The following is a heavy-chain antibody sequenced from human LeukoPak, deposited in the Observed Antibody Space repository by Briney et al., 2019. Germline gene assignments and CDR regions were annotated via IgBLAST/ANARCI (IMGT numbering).Heavy chain of an antibody. CDR2: ISAYNGNT. V-gene: IGHV1-18*01. Sequence: ASVKVSCKASGYTFTSYGISWVRQAPGQGLEWMGWISAYNGNTNYAQKLQGRVTMTTDTSTSTAYMELRSLRSDDTAVYYCARASTHRYNWKSGQLNDAFDLWGQGTMVTVSS. J-gene: IGHJ3*01. CDR1: GYTFTSYG. D-gene: IGHD1-20*01. CDR3: ARASTHRYNWKSGQLNDAFDL.